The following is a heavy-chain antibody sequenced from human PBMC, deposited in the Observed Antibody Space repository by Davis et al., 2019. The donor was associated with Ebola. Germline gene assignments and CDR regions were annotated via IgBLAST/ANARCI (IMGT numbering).Heavy chain of an antibody. V-gene: IGHV4-59*08. CDR3: ARHSYDILTGYSPFDY. CDR1: GGSISSYY. J-gene: IGHJ4*02. D-gene: IGHD3-9*01. Sequence: SETLSLTCTVSGGSISSYYWSWIRQPPGKGLEWIGYIYYSGSTNYNPSLKSRVTISVDKSKNQFSLKLSSVTAADTAVYYCARHSYDILTGYSPFDYWGQGTLVTVSS. CDR2: IYYSGST.